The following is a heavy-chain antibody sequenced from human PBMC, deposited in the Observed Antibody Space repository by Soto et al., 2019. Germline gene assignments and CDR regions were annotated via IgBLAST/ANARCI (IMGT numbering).Heavy chain of an antibody. CDR1: GFTFSSYA. V-gene: IGHV3-30-3*01. CDR3: ARDRAPYYGDYGEVYYYGMDV. J-gene: IGHJ6*02. Sequence: GGSLRLSCAASGFTFSSYAMHWVRQAPGKGLEWVAVISYDGSNKYYADSVKGRFTISRDNSKNTLYLQMNSLRAEDTAVYCCARDRAPYYGDYGEVYYYGMDVWGQGTTVTVSS. D-gene: IGHD4-17*01. CDR2: ISYDGSNK.